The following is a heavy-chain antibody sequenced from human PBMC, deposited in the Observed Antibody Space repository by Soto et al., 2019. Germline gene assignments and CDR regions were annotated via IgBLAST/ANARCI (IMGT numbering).Heavy chain of an antibody. J-gene: IGHJ4*02. CDR2: IYYSGST. CDR1: GGSISSSSYY. V-gene: IGHV4-39*01. D-gene: IGHD3-10*01. Sequence: SETLSLTCTVSGGSISSSSYYWGWIRQPPGKGLEWIGSIYYSGSTYYNPSLKSRVTISVGTSKNQFSLKLSSVTAADTAVYYCARHKSRGGFSLNAFDYWGQGTLVTVSS. CDR3: ARHKSRGGFSLNAFDY.